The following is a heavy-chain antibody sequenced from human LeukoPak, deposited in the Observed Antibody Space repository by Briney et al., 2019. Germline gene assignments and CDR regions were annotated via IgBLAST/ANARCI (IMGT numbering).Heavy chain of an antibody. J-gene: IGHJ4*02. Sequence: PGGSLRLSCAASGFTFDDYAMHWVRHAPGKGLEWVSGISWNSGSIGYADSVKGRFTISRDNAKNSLYLQMNSLRAEDTALYYCAKGLSYYYDSSGYPQYFDYWGQGTLVTVSS. D-gene: IGHD3-22*01. CDR3: AKGLSYYYDSSGYPQYFDY. V-gene: IGHV3-9*01. CDR1: GFTFDDYA. CDR2: ISWNSGSI.